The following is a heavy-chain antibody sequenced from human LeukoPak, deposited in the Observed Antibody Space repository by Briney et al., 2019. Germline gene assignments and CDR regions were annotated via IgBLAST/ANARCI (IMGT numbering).Heavy chain of an antibody. V-gene: IGHV1-46*01. CDR3: ARDGGPSVAENWFDP. CDR1: GYTFTSYY. J-gene: IGHJ5*02. CDR2: INPSGGST. Sequence: ASVKVSCKAPGYTFTSYYMHWVRQAPGQGLEWMGIINPSGGSTSYAQKFQGRVTMTRDTSTSTVYMELSSLRSEDTAVYYCARDGGPSVAENWFDPWGQGTLVTVSS. D-gene: IGHD6-19*01.